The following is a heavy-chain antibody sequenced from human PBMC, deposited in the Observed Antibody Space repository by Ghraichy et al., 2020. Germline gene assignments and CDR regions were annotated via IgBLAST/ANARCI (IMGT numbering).Heavy chain of an antibody. D-gene: IGHD1-26*01. CDR1: GFTFNAYA. CDR3: AKARYRYSGIRALSDSDS. V-gene: IGHV3-23*01. CDR2: INDIGSST. Sequence: GGSLRLSCIASGFTFNAYAMSWVRQAPGKGLEWVSSINDIGSSTFYADSVTGRFTISRDTSKNTLYVQMNSLRAEDTAIYYCAKARYRYSGIRALSDSDSWGQGSLVTVSS. J-gene: IGHJ4*02.